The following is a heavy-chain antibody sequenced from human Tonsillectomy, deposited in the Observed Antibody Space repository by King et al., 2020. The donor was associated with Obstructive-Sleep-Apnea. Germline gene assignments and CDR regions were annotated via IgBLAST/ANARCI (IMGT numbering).Heavy chain of an antibody. CDR1: GGSISSSSYY. J-gene: IGHJ4*02. V-gene: IGHV4-39*07. CDR3: AGVGGGVSSGVWYYFDY. Sequence: QLQESGPGLVKPSETLSLTCTVSGGSISSSSYYWGWIRQPPGKGLEWIGSIYYSGSTYYNPSLKSRVTISVDTSKNQFSLKLSSVTAADTAVYYCAGVGGGVSSGVWYYFDYWGQGTLVTVSS. CDR2: IYYSGST. D-gene: IGHD3-16*01.